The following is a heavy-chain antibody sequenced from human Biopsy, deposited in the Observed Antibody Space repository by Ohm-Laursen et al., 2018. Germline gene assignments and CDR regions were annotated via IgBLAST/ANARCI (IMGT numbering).Heavy chain of an antibody. CDR1: GYSVTNDYY. CDR2: IYYDGIT. V-gene: IGHV4-38-2*01. CDR3: ARVAGGYAYYYGMDV. J-gene: IGHJ6*02. Sequence: SDTLSLTCAVSGYSVTNDYYWGWIRQPPGKGLEWIGNIYYDGITYYTPSLKSRVAVSVDTSKNQFSLRLTSVTAADTAVYYCARVAGGYAYYYGMDVWGQGTTVIVSS. D-gene: IGHD5-12*01.